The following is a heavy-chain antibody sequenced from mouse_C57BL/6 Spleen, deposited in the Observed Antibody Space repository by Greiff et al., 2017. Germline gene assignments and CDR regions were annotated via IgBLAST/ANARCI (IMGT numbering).Heavy chain of an antibody. J-gene: IGHJ1*03. Sequence: EVMLVESGGGLVKPGGSLKLSCAASGFTFSSYTMSWVRQTPEKRLEWVATISGGGGNTYYPDSVKGRFTISRDNAKNTLYLQMSRQRSEDTALYYCARHDQYYGSSYWYFDVWGTGTTVTVSS. CDR2: ISGGGGNT. CDR3: ARHDQYYGSSYWYFDV. D-gene: IGHD1-1*01. CDR1: GFTFSSYT. V-gene: IGHV5-9*01.